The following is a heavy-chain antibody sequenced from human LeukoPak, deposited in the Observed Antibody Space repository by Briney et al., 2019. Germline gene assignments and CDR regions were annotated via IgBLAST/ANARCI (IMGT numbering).Heavy chain of an antibody. CDR1: GFTFSSYA. Sequence: PGGSLRLSCAASGFTFSSYAMSWVRQAPGKGLEWVSAIGGSGGGTYYADSVKGRFTISRGNSNNTLYLQMNSLRAEDTAVYYCAKVASADAQARLNYWGQGTLVIVSS. D-gene: IGHD6-19*01. J-gene: IGHJ4*02. CDR3: AKVASADAQARLNY. V-gene: IGHV3-23*01. CDR2: IGGSGGGT.